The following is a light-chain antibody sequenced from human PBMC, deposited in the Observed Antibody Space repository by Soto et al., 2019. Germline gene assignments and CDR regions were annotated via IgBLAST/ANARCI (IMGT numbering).Light chain of an antibody. CDR3: SSYTCSATYV. V-gene: IGLV2-14*03. J-gene: IGLJ1*01. CDR1: SSDVGGYNY. Sequence: QSALTQPASVSGSPGQSITISCTGTSSDVGGYNYVSWYQQHPGKAPKLMIYDVNNRPSGVSSRFSGSKSGNTASLTISGLQAEDEADYYCSSYTCSATYVFATGTKLTVL. CDR2: DVN.